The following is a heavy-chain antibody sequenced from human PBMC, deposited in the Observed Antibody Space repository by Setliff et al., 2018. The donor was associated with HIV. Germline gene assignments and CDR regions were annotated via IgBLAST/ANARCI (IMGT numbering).Heavy chain of an antibody. D-gene: IGHD6-19*01. CDR3: AKGGISGGSYPPYYFDY. CDR2: ISGSGSGT. J-gene: IGHJ4*01. Sequence: PGGSLRLSCAASGFTFNTYAMSWVRQAPGKGLEWVSVISGSGSGTFYADSVKGRFTISRDNSKNTLYLQMNGLRVDDTAVYYCAKGGISGGSYPPYYFDYWGHGTLVTVSS. CDR1: GFTFNTYA. V-gene: IGHV3-23*01.